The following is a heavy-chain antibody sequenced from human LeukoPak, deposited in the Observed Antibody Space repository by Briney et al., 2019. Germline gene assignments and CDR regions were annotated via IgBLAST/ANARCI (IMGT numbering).Heavy chain of an antibody. J-gene: IGHJ6*03. CDR1: GYTFTSYY. CDR3: ARFSTYYDFWSGYYSERYYYYMDV. CDR2: INPSGGST. Sequence: GASVKVSCKASGYTFTSYYMHWVRQAPGQGLEWMGIINPSGGSTSYAQKFQGRVTMTRDTSTSTVYMELSSLRSEDTAVYYCARFSTYYDFWSGYYSERYYYYMDVWGKGTTVTVSS. V-gene: IGHV1-46*01. D-gene: IGHD3-3*01.